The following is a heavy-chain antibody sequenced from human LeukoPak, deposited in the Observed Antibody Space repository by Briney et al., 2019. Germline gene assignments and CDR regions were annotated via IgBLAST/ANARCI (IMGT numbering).Heavy chain of an antibody. V-gene: IGHV3-7*01. D-gene: IGHD1-14*01. CDR1: GFTFSSHW. Sequence: GGSLRLSCAASGFTFSSHWMSWVRQAPGKGLEWVANLNQDGTETYYADSVKGRFTISRDNAKSSLYLQMNSLRADDTAMYYCARDSYRALEYWGQGTLVTVSS. CDR3: ARDSYRALEY. CDR2: LNQDGTET. J-gene: IGHJ4*02.